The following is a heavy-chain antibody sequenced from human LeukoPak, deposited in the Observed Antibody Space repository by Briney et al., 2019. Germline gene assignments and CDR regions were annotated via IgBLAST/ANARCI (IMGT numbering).Heavy chain of an antibody. V-gene: IGHV4-4*07. CDR2: IYTSGSA. CDR3: AREEQQLVPYFDY. D-gene: IGHD6-13*01. J-gene: IGHJ4*02. CDR1: GGSISSYY. Sequence: SETLSLTRNVSGGSISSYYWSWIRQPAGKGLEWIGRIYTSGSANYNPSLKSRVTMSVDTSKNQFSLKLSSVTAADTAVYYCAREEQQLVPYFDYWGQGTLVTVSS.